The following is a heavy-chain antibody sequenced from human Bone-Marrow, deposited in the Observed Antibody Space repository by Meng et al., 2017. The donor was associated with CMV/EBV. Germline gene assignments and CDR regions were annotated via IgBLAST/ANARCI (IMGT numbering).Heavy chain of an antibody. CDR2: MNPNSGNT. V-gene: IGHV1-8*01. CDR1: GYTFTSYD. CDR3: ARGLRYCSSTSCPPGY. J-gene: IGHJ4*02. D-gene: IGHD2-2*01. Sequence: ASVKVSCKASGYTFTSYDINWVRQATGQGLEWMGWMNPNSGNTGYAQKFQGRVTMTRNASISTAYMELSSLRSEDTAVYYCARGLRYCSSTSCPPGYWGQGTLVTVSS.